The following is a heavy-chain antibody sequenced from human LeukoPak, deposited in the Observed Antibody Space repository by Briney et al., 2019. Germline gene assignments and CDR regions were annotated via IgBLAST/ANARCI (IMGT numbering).Heavy chain of an antibody. V-gene: IGHV4-34*01. CDR1: GGSFSGYY. CDR3: AREFCSSTSCYLDY. J-gene: IGHJ4*02. D-gene: IGHD2-2*01. Sequence: SETVSLTCAVYGGSFSGYYWRWLRQPPGKGREGGGDINHSGSTNYNPSLKSRVTISVDTSKNQCSLKLSSVTAADTAVYYCAREFCSSTSCYLDYWGQGTLVTVSS. CDR2: INHSGST.